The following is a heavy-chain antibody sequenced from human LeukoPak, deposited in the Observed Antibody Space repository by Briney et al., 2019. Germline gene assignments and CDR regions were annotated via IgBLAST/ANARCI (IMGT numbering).Heavy chain of an antibody. CDR1: GGSFSGYY. V-gene: IGHV4-34*01. Sequence: PSETLSLTCAVYGGSFSGYYWSWIRQPPGKGLEWIGEINHSGSTNYNPSLKSRVTISVDTSKNQFSLKLSSVTAADTAVYYCARRRIGPYDSSGYYSYYYYYYMDVWGKGTTVTISS. D-gene: IGHD3-22*01. J-gene: IGHJ6*03. CDR3: ARRRIGPYDSSGYYSYYYYYYMDV. CDR2: INHSGST.